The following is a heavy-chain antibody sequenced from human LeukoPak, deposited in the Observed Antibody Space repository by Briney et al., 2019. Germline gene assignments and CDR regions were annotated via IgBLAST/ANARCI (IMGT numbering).Heavy chain of an antibody. V-gene: IGHV4-61*05. J-gene: IGHJ6*02. CDR1: GGSISSSSYY. CDR2: VYYSGST. Sequence: SETLSLTCTVSGGSISSSSYYWGWIRQPPGKGLEWIGYVYYSGSTNYNPSLKSRVTISADTSQNQFSLKLSSVTAAYTAVYYCAASSYYYYYYGMDVWGQGTTVTVSS. CDR3: AASSYYYYYYGMDV. D-gene: IGHD6-6*01.